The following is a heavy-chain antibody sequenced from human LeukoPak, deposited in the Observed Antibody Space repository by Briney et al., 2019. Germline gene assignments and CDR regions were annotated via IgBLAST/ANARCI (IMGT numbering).Heavy chain of an antibody. CDR2: IYYSGST. D-gene: IGHD2-2*01. Sequence: KPSEALSLTCTVSGGSISSYYWSWIRQPPGKGLEWIGYIYYSGSTNYNPSLKSRVTISVDTSKNQFSLKLSSVTAADTAVYYCAGEALVVVPAAIDYYYYMDVWGKGTTVTVSS. CDR3: AGEALVVVPAAIDYYYYMDV. V-gene: IGHV4-59*08. CDR1: GGSISSYY. J-gene: IGHJ6*03.